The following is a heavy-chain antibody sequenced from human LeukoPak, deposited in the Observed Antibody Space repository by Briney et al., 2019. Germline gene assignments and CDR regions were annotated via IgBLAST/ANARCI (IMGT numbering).Heavy chain of an antibody. Sequence: PGGSLRLSCAASGFTFSNYNMNWVRQAPGKGLEWVSSISSSSSYIYYADSLKGRFTISRDNAKNSVYLQMNSLRAEGTAVYYCARDEVATISDYWGQGTLVTVSS. CDR2: ISSSSSYI. J-gene: IGHJ4*02. CDR1: GFTFSNYN. D-gene: IGHD5-12*01. V-gene: IGHV3-21*01. CDR3: ARDEVATISDY.